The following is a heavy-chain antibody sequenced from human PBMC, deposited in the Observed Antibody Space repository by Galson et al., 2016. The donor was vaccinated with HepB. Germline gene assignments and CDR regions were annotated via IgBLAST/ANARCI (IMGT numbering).Heavy chain of an antibody. D-gene: IGHD2/OR15-2a*01. J-gene: IGHJ4*02. CDR2: IYLDDEA. Sequence: PALVKPTQTLTLTCSVSGISVTTFEVGVGWIRQSHGTAPDWLAIIYLDDEARYSPSLKSRHTITRDTSKNQVVLTMINMDPEDTATYYCAHRGSTRYFDTWGQGTLVTVSS. CDR1: GISVTTFEVG. V-gene: IGHV2-5*02. CDR3: AHRGSTRYFDT.